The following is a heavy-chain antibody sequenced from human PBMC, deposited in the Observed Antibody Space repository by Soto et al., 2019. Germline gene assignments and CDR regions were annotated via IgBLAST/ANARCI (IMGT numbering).Heavy chain of an antibody. CDR2: IYYSGST. J-gene: IGHJ4*02. D-gene: IGHD3-16*02. CDR3: AATYAYVWGSYRPVDY. CDR1: GGSISSSSYY. V-gene: IGHV4-39*01. Sequence: QLQLQESGPGLVKPSETLSLTCTVSGGSISSSSYYWGWIRQPPGKGLEWIGSIYYSGSTYYNPSLKSRVTISVDTSKNQFSLKLSSVTAADTAVYYCAATYAYVWGSYRPVDYWGQGTLVTVSS.